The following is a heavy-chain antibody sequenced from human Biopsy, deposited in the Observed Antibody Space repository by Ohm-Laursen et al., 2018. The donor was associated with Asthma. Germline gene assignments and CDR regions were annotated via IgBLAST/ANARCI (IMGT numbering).Heavy chain of an antibody. CDR2: ISVYNGNT. CDR3: ARAVDYSHYYGIDV. V-gene: IGHV1-18*01. J-gene: IGHJ6*02. CDR1: GYTFNSAG. D-gene: IGHD3-10*01. Sequence: SVNVSCKTSGYTFNSAGITWVRQAPGQGLEWMGWISVYNGNTKVAQKLQDRVTMITDTSTSTAYMELRSLRSDDTAVYFCARAVDYSHYYGIDVWGQGTPVSVS.